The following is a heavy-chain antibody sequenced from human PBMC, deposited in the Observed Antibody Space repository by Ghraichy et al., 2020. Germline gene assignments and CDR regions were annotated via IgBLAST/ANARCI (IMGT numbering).Heavy chain of an antibody. J-gene: IGHJ3*02. CDR1: GFTLSTYW. Sequence: GESLNISCAASGFTLSTYWMHWVRQAPGKGLVWVSRINNDGSNTNYADSVKGRFTISRDNAKNTLHLQMNSLRAEDTAVYYCARWAPNCSGGTCSGEAFDIWGQGTMVTVSS. V-gene: IGHV3-74*01. CDR2: INNDGSNT. CDR3: ARWAPNCSGGTCSGEAFDI. D-gene: IGHD2-15*01.